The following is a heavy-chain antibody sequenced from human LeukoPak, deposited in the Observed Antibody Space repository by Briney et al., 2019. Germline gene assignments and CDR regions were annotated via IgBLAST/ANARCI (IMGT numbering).Heavy chain of an antibody. CDR2: IIPILAIV. D-gene: IGHD3-10*01. CDR1: GGTFNSYA. Sequence: ASVKVSCKASGGTFNSYAINWVRQAPGRGLEWMGRIIPILAIVNYAQIFQGRVTITADKSTSSIYMELSSLRSEDTAVYYCAREWFGETEHYYGMDVWGQGTMVTVSS. J-gene: IGHJ6*02. V-gene: IGHV1-69*04. CDR3: AREWFGETEHYYGMDV.